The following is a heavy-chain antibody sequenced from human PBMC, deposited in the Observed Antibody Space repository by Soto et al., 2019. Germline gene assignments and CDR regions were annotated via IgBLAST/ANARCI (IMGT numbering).Heavy chain of an antibody. V-gene: IGHV4-39*01. D-gene: IGHD2-2*03. Sequence: QLQVQESGPGLVKPSETLSLTCTVSGGSVSSSSYSWGWIRQSPGKGLEWIGTIYSSENTYYNPSLLSRVTISVDTSKNEFSLRLGSVTAADTAVYYCARLNGYCISTNCHGYYGMDVWGQGPTVTVSS. J-gene: IGHJ6*02. CDR3: ARLNGYCISTNCHGYYGMDV. CDR1: GGSVSSSSYS. CDR2: IYSSENT.